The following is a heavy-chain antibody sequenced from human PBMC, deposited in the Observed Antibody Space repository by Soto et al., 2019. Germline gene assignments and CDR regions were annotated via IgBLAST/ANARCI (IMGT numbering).Heavy chain of an antibody. D-gene: IGHD3-10*01. CDR3: ARDVSPGRSSLSLDAFDI. CDR2: INRDGSKK. CDR1: GFTLSAYW. V-gene: IGHV3-7*05. J-gene: IGHJ3*02. Sequence: EVQLEESGGDLVQPGGSLRLSGAASGFTLSAYWMTWVRQAPGKGLEWVANINRDGSKKSYLDSVRGRFTISRDNVGNSLYLKMDSLRADDTALYYCARDVSPGRSSLSLDAFDIWGQGTMVTVSS.